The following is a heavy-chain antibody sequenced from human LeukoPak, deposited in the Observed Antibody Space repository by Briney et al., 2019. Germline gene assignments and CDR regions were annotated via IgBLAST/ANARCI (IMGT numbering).Heavy chain of an antibody. CDR3: AGELGLWFGELLYDY. V-gene: IGHV4-59*01. Sequence: SETLSLTCTVSGGSISSYYWSWIRQPPGKGLEWIGYIYYSGSTNYNPSLKSRVTISVDTSKNQFSLKLSSVTAADTAVYYCAGELGLWFGELLYDYWGQGTLVTVSS. CDR1: GGSISSYY. J-gene: IGHJ4*02. CDR2: IYYSGST. D-gene: IGHD3-10*01.